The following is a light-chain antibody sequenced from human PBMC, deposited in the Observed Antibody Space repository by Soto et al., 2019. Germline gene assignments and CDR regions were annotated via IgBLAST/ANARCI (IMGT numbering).Light chain of an antibody. J-gene: IGKJ1*01. Sequence: EVVLTQSPATLSLSPGERATLSCRASQNVRTFLDWYQQKPGQAPRLLIYGASNRATGIPARFSGSGSGTDFTLTISSLDPEYFAVYYWQQHSHWPPWTFGQGTRVEIQ. CDR2: GAS. V-gene: IGKV3-11*01. CDR1: QNVRTF. CDR3: QQHSHWPPWT.